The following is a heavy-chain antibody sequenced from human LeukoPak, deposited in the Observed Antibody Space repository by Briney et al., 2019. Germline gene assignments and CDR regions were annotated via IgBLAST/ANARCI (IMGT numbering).Heavy chain of an antibody. CDR3: ARSSPIVVVPAAVNYYYYYMDV. CDR2: ISGDGTIK. D-gene: IGHD2-2*01. J-gene: IGHJ6*03. V-gene: IGHV3-74*03. CDR1: GFPFSSYW. Sequence: PGGSLRLSCEPSGFPFSSYWMLWVRQAPGKGLVWVSRISGDGTIKTYADFVKGRFTISRDNAKNSLYLQMNSLRAEDTAVYYCARSSPIVVVPAAVNYYYYYMDVWGKGTTVTVSS.